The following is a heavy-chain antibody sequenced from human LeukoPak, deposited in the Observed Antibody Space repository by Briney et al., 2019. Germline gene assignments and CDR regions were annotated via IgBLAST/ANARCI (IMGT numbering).Heavy chain of an antibody. Sequence: SETLSLSCAVYGGSFSGYYWSWIRQPPGKGLEWIGEINHSGSTNYNPSLKSRVTILVDTSKNQVSLELSSVTAADTAVYYCVYCSSTTCYMARSYYWGQGTLVTVSS. D-gene: IGHD2-2*02. J-gene: IGHJ4*02. CDR3: VYCSSTTCYMARSYY. CDR1: GGSFSGYY. CDR2: INHSGST. V-gene: IGHV4-34*01.